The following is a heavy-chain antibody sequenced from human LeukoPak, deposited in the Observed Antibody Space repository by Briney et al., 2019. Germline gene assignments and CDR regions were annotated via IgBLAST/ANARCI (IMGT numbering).Heavy chain of an antibody. CDR3: ASDATAIEYYYDSSGPFDY. CDR1: GFTFSSYG. V-gene: IGHV3-30*03. CDR2: ISYDGSNK. D-gene: IGHD3-22*01. Sequence: GGSLRLSCAASGFTFSSYGMHWVRQAPGKGLEWVAVISYDGSNKYYADSVKGRFTISRDNSKNTLYLQMNSLRAEDTAVYYCASDATAIEYYYDSSGPFDYWGQGTLVTVSS. J-gene: IGHJ4*02.